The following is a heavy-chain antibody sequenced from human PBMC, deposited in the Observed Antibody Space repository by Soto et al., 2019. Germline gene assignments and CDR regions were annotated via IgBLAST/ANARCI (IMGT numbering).Heavy chain of an antibody. Sequence: XTLSLACAVYGGSFSGYYWSWIRQPPGKGLEWIGEINHSGSTNYNPSLKSRVTISVDTSKNQFSLKLSSVTAADTAVYYCARRGTVQQLFWSDYYYGMDVWGQGTTVTVS. CDR2: INHSGST. CDR1: GGSFSGYY. CDR3: ARRGTVQQLFWSDYYYGMDV. V-gene: IGHV4-34*01. D-gene: IGHD3-3*01. J-gene: IGHJ6*02.